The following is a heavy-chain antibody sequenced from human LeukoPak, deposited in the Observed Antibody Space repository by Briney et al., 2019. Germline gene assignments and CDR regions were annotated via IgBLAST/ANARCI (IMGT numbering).Heavy chain of an antibody. J-gene: IGHJ2*01. CDR1: GGSLTSSSYY. D-gene: IGHD6-13*01. V-gene: IGHV4-39*07. CDR3: ARVYYSSSYDYWYFDL. CDR2: FYYSGST. Sequence: PSETLSLTCTVSGGSLTSSSYYWGWIRQPPGKGLQWIGSFYYSGSTYYNPSLKSRVTIYVDTSKNQFSLKLSSVTAADTAVYYCARVYYSSSYDYWYFDLWGRGTLVTVSS.